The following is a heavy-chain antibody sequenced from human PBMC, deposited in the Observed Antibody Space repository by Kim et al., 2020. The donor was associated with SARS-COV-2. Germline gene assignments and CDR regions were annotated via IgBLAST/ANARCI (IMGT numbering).Heavy chain of an antibody. V-gene: IGHV7-4-1*02. D-gene: IGHD1-26*01. CDR2: INTNTGNP. Sequence: ASVKVSCKASGYTFTSYTMNWVRQAPGQGLEWIGWINTNTGNPTYAQGFTGRFVFSLDTSVSTAYLQISSLKAEDTAVYYCASLGATTSFYYYGMDVWGQGTTVTVSS. J-gene: IGHJ6*02. CDR3: ASLGATTSFYYYGMDV. CDR1: GYTFTSYT.